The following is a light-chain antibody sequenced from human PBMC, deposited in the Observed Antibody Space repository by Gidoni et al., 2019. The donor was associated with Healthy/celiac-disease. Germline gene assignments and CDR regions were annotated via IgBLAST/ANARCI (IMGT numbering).Light chain of an antibody. J-gene: IGLJ2*01. Sequence: QSALTQPASVSGSPGQSITISCTGTSSDVGGYNYVSWYQQHPGKAPKLMSYDVSKRPSGVSNRFSGSKSGNTASLTIAGLQAEDEADYYCSSYTSSSTRVVFGGGTKLTVL. CDR2: DVS. CDR1: SSDVGGYNY. V-gene: IGLV2-14*03. CDR3: SSYTSSSTRVV.